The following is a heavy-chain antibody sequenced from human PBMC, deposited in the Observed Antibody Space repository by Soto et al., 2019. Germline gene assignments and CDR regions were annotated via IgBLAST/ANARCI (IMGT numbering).Heavy chain of an antibody. CDR2: ISAYNGNT. J-gene: IGHJ4*02. V-gene: IGHV1-18*01. D-gene: IGHD3-22*01. CDR1: GYTFTSYG. Sequence: XSVKVSCKASGYTFTSYGIIWVRQAPGQGLEWMGWISAYNGNTNYAQKLQGRVTMTTDTSTSTAYMELRSLRSDDTAVYYCARDVSRDSSPVYYFDYWGQGTLVTVSS. CDR3: ARDVSRDSSPVYYFDY.